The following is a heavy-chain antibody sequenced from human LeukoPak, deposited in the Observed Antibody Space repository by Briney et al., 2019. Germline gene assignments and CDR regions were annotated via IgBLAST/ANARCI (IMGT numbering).Heavy chain of an antibody. CDR2: INPDGRTT. Sequence: GGSLRLSCAASGFTFNTYWMHWVRQAPGKGLVWVSRINPDGRTTNYADSVKGRFTISRDNAKNTLYLQTNSLRVDDTATYYRAKVDGTGNSVFDYWGQGTLVPVSS. CDR3: AKVDGTGNSVFDY. D-gene: IGHD6-19*01. J-gene: IGHJ4*02. V-gene: IGHV3-74*01. CDR1: GFTFNTYW.